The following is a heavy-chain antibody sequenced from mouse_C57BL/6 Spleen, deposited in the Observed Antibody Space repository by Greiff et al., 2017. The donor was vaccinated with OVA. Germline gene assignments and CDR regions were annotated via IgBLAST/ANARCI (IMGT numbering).Heavy chain of an antibody. CDR3: ARNTVVATEYFDV. J-gene: IGHJ1*03. CDR2: IHPNSGST. Sequence: VQLQQPGAELVKPGASVKLSCKASGYTFTSYWMHWVKQRPGQGLEWIGMIHPNSGSTNYNEKFKSKATLTVDKSSSTAYMQLSSLTSEDSAVYYCARNTVVATEYFDVWGTGTTVTVSS. CDR1: GYTFTSYW. D-gene: IGHD1-1*01. V-gene: IGHV1-64*01.